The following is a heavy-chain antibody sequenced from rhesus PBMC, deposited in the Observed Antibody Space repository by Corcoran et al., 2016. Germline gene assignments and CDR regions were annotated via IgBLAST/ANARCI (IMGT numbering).Heavy chain of an antibody. V-gene: IGHV2-95*01. CDR3: ARVGCSGIYCPADRYGVES. D-gene: IGHD2-27*01. Sequence: QVTLKESGPALVKPTQPLTLTCPFSGFSFSPTGAAVGWLRQPPGNALECLSTLYWDGTKMYMENTKTYHTSVRIRINLSKDTSKNQVVLTLTNMDTVETAKYYCARVGCSGIYCPADRYGVESWGQGVVVTVSS. CDR2: LYWDGTKMYMENTK. CDR1: GFSFSPTGAA. J-gene: IGHJ6*01.